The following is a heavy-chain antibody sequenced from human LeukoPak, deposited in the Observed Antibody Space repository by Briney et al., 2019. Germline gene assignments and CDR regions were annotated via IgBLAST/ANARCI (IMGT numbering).Heavy chain of an antibody. Sequence: ASVKVSCKASGYTFTSYDINWVRQATGQGLEWMGWMNPNSGNTGYAQKFQGRVTMTRDMSTSTVYMELSSLRSEDTAVYYCARTREGYSYGYGLFDYWGQGTLVTVSS. D-gene: IGHD5-18*01. CDR3: ARTREGYSYGYGLFDY. CDR2: MNPNSGNT. CDR1: GYTFTSYD. V-gene: IGHV1-8*02. J-gene: IGHJ4*02.